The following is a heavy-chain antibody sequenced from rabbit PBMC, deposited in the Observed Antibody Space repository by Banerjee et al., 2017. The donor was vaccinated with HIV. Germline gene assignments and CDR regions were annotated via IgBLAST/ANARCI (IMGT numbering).Heavy chain of an antibody. Sequence: QEQLEESGGGLVKPEGSLTLTCTASGFPFSNKAVMCWVRQAPGKGLEWIACIYAGSSGSTYYASWAKGRFTISKTSSTTVTLQMTSLTAADTATYFCARGAWSNDCMNLWGPGTLVTVS. D-gene: IGHD2-1*01. V-gene: IGHV1S45*01. CDR3: ARGAWSNDCMNL. CDR2: IYAGSSGST. CDR1: GFPFSNKAV. J-gene: IGHJ4*01.